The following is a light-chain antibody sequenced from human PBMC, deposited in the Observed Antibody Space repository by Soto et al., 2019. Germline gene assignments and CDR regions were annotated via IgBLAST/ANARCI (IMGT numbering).Light chain of an antibody. V-gene: IGKV3-15*01. CDR2: GAS. CDR1: QSVDIN. Sequence: EVVLTQSPASLSVSPGEGATLSCRASQSVDINLAWYQQRPGQAPRLLIYGASARATGVPVRFSGSGSGTEFTLTISSLQSEDFAIYYCQQYKNWPPITFGQGTRLEIK. J-gene: IGKJ5*01. CDR3: QQYKNWPPIT.